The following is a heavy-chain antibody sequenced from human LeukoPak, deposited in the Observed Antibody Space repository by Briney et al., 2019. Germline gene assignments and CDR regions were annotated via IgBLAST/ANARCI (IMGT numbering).Heavy chain of an antibody. V-gene: IGHV1-69*01. CDR2: IIPIFGTA. D-gene: IGHD5-24*01. Sequence: ASVKVSCKASGGTFSSYAISWARQAPGQGLEWMGGIIPIFGTANYAQKFQGRVTITADESTSTAYMELSSLRSEDTAVYYCARSRQVEDQITYFDYWGQGTLVTVSS. J-gene: IGHJ4*02. CDR3: ARSRQVEDQITYFDY. CDR1: GGTFSSYA.